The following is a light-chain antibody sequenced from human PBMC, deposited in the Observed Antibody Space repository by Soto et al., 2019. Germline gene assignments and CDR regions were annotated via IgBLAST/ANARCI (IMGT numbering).Light chain of an antibody. J-gene: IGKJ3*01. V-gene: IGKV3-20*01. CDR1: QSVSSKY. CDR2: GAT. CDR3: HQYGGSFT. Sequence: EIVLTQSPGTLSLSPGERATLSCRASQSVSSKYFAWYQQKPGQAPRLLIYGATSRATDIPDRFSGSGSGTDFTLTISRLEHEDAAVYYCHQYGGSFTFGPGTKVDI.